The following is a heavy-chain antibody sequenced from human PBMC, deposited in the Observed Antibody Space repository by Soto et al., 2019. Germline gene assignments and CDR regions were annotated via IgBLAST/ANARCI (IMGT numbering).Heavy chain of an antibody. CDR2: ISSSKTT. J-gene: IGHJ4*02. V-gene: IGHV3-48*02. CDR1: GITFSSYS. CDR3: VGDQDVHTPMVHGNY. D-gene: IGHD5-18*01. Sequence: EVQLVESGGGLVQPGESLRLSCTASGITFSSYSMNWVRQAPGKGQEWLSYISSSKTTYADSVKGRFTISRDNAKNSVYLQMNSLRDEDTAVYYCVGDQDVHTPMVHGNYWGRGTRVPVSS.